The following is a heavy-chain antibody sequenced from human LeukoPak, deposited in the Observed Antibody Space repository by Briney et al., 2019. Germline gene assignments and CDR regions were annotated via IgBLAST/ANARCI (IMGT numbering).Heavy chain of an antibody. Sequence: GGSLGLSCAASVFTFDDYGMSWVRQAPGKGLEWVSGINWNGGSTGYAHSVKGRFIIYRDNAKNSLYLQMNSLRAEDTALYYCARETNYFDSGAFLYYFDYWGQGTLATVSS. D-gene: IGHD3-22*01. CDR2: INWNGGST. CDR1: VFTFDDYG. V-gene: IGHV3-20*04. J-gene: IGHJ4*02. CDR3: ARETNYFDSGAFLYYFDY.